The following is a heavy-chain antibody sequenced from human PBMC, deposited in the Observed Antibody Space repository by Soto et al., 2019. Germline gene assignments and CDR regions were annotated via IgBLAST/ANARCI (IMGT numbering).Heavy chain of an antibody. J-gene: IGHJ6*02. CDR2: VIPIFGTA. V-gene: IGHV1-69*01. D-gene: IGHD3-16*01. CDR3: AREGGPPYYYYGMDV. CDR1: GGTFSSYA. Sequence: QVQLVQSGAEVKKPGSSVKVSCKASGGTFSSYAISWVRQAPGQGREWMGGVIPIFGTANYAQKFQGRGTITADESTSTAYMELSSLRAADTAVYYCAREGGPPYYYYGMDVWGQGTTVTVSS.